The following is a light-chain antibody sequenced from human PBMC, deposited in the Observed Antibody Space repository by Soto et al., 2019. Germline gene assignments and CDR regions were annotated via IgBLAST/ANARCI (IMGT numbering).Light chain of an antibody. Sequence: QSALTQPASVSGSPGQSITISCTGTSSDIVSSDLVSWYQQHTGKPPQLIIYEATKRPSGVSNRFSGSKSGNTASLTISGLQAEDEADYHCCSYAGSKTVIFGGGTKLTVL. V-gene: IGLV2-23*01. CDR2: EAT. J-gene: IGLJ2*01. CDR1: SSDIVSSDL. CDR3: CSYAGSKTVI.